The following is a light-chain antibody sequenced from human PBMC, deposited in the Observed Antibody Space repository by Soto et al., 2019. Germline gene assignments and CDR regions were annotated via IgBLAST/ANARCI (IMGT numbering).Light chain of an antibody. V-gene: IGLV2-23*02. CDR3: SSYAGSSTYV. Sequence: SAPTPPAPVFWFPGQAITTPSPGTNRVVGSYNLVSWYQQHPGKAPKLMIYEVSKRPSGVSNRFSGSKSGNTASLTISGLQADDEADYYCSSYAGSSTYVFGTGTKVTVL. J-gene: IGLJ1*01. CDR1: NRVVGSYNL. CDR2: EVS.